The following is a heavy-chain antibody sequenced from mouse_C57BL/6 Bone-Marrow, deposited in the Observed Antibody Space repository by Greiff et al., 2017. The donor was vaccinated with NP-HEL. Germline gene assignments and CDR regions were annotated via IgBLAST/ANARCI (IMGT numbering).Heavy chain of an antibody. J-gene: IGHJ1*03. V-gene: IGHV1-26*01. CDR1: GYTFTDYY. D-gene: IGHD4-1*01. CDR2: INPNNGGT. CDR3: ANWGWYFDV. Sequence: VQLQQSGPELVKPGASVKISCKASGYTFTDYYMNWVKQSHGKSLEWIGDINPNNGGTSYNQKFKGKATLTVDKSSSTAYMELRSLTSEDSAVYYCANWGWYFDVWGTGTTVTVAS.